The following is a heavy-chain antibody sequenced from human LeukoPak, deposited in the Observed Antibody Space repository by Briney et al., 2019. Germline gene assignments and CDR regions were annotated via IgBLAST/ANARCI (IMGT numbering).Heavy chain of an antibody. CDR1: GFTFNNYA. D-gene: IGHD1-26*01. J-gene: IGHJ4*02. V-gene: IGHV3-23*01. CDR3: AKVQKSGDYWDYFDY. CDR2: ISGSGGNT. Sequence: PGGSLRLSCAASGFTFNNYAMNWVRQAPGKGLEWVSSISGSGGNTYYADSVNGRFTISRDNSKNTLYLQMNSLRAEDTALYYCAKVQKSGDYWDYFDYWGQGTLVTVSS.